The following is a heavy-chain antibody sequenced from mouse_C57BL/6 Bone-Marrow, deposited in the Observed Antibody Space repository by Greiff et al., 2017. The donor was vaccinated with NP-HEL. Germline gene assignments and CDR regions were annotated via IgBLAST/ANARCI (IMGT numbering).Heavy chain of an antibody. V-gene: IGHV10-1*01. Sequence: EVQRVESGGGLVQPKGSLKLSCAASGFSFNTYAMNWVRQAPGKGLEWVARIRSKSNNYATYYADSVKDRFTISRDDSESMLYLQMNNLKTEDTAMYYCVRRAGTDAMDYWGQGTSVTVSS. CDR1: GFSFNTYA. CDR3: VRRAGTDAMDY. D-gene: IGHD3-3*01. J-gene: IGHJ4*01. CDR2: IRSKSNNYAT.